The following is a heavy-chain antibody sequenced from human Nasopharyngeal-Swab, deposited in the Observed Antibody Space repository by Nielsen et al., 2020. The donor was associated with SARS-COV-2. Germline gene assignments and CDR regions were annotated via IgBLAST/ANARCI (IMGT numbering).Heavy chain of an antibody. Sequence: GGSLRLSCAASGFTFSSYSMSWVRQAPGKGLEWVGRIKSKTDGGTTDYAAPVKGRFTISRDDSKNTLYLQMNSLRAEDTAVYYCARAGRYQLQTRPFDYWGQGTLVTVSS. D-gene: IGHD2-2*01. CDR1: GFTFSSYS. J-gene: IGHJ4*02. CDR3: ARAGRYQLQTRPFDY. V-gene: IGHV3-15*05. CDR2: IKSKTDGGTT.